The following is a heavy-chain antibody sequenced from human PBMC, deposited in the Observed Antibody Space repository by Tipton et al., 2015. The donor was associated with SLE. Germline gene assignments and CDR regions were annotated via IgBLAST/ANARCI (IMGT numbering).Heavy chain of an antibody. V-gene: IGHV4-59*08. D-gene: IGHD3-3*01. Sequence: TLSLTCTVSGGSISSHYWSWIRQPPGKGLEWIGYIYYSGSTNYNPSLKSRVTISVDTSKNQFSLKVSSVTAGDTAVYYCARAREHYEIWSGYYMWGQGTLVTVSS. J-gene: IGHJ4*02. CDR2: IYYSGST. CDR1: GGSISSHY. CDR3: ARAREHYEIWSGYYM.